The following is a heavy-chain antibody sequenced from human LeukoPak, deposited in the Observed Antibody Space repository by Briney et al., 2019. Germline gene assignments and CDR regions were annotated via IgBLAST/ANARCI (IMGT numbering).Heavy chain of an antibody. CDR2: IKSKTDGGTT. CDR1: GFTFSNAW. J-gene: IGHJ4*02. D-gene: IGHD2-21*01. Sequence: GGSLRLSCAASGFTFSNAWMSWVRQAPGKGLEWVGRIKSKTDGGTTDYAAPVKGRFTISRDDSKNTLYLQMNSLKTEDTAVYYCTTISWWSRGGPDYFDYWGQGTQVTVSS. V-gene: IGHV3-15*01. CDR3: TTISWWSRGGPDYFDY.